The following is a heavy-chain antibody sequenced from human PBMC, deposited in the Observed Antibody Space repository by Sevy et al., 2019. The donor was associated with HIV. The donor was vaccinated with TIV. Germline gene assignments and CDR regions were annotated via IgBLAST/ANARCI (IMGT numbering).Heavy chain of an antibody. CDR2: IGGGGGGT. CDR3: AKDYSSSWYYFDY. D-gene: IGHD6-13*01. CDR1: GFTFSSYA. Sequence: GGSLRLSCAASGFTFSSYAMSWVRQAPVKGLQWVSTIGGGGGGTYYADSVKGRFTISRDNSKNTVYLQMNSLRAEDTAVYYCAKDYSSSWYYFDYWGPGTLVTVSS. V-gene: IGHV3-23*01. J-gene: IGHJ4*02.